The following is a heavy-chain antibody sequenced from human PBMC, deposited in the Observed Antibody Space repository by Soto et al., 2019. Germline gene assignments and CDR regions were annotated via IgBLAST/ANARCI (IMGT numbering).Heavy chain of an antibody. CDR1: GYTFTDHY. D-gene: IGHD3-3*01. CDR2: INPDSGDT. CDR3: ARADRLTIFGVVTYYYYYGMDV. Sequence: ASVKVSCKASGYTFTDHYIHWVRQAPGQGLEWMGWINPDSGDTNSAQRFQGRVTMTRDTSISTAYMELSRLRSDDTAVYYCARADRLTIFGVVTYYYYYGMDVWGQGTTVTVSS. V-gene: IGHV1-2*02. J-gene: IGHJ6*02.